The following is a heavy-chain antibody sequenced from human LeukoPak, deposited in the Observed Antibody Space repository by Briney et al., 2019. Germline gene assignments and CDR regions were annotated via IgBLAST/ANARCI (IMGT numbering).Heavy chain of an antibody. D-gene: IGHD1-1*01. CDR1: GYSFTSYW. V-gene: IGHV5-51*01. CDR3: HLSRWNYFDY. Sequence: GESLKISCKGSGYSFTSYWIGWVRQMPGKGLEWMGIMHPGDSDTRYSPSFQGQVTISIDKSISTAYLQWSRLEASVTAVYYCHLSRWNYFDYWGQGTLVTVSS. CDR2: MHPGDSDT. J-gene: IGHJ4*02.